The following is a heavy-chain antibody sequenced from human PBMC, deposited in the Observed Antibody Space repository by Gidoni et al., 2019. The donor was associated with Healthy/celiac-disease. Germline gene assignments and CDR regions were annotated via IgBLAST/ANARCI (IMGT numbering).Heavy chain of an antibody. CDR2: ISGSGGST. CDR3: AKDPPRRYSSSTRPFDY. J-gene: IGHJ4*02. Sequence: EVQLLESGGGLVQPGGSLRLSCAASGFPFSSYAMSWVRQAPGKGLGGASAISGSGGSTYYADSVKGRFTISRDNSKNTLYLQMNSLRAEDTAVYYCAKDPPRRYSSSTRPFDYWGQGTLVTVSS. V-gene: IGHV3-23*01. CDR1: GFPFSSYA. D-gene: IGHD6-6*01.